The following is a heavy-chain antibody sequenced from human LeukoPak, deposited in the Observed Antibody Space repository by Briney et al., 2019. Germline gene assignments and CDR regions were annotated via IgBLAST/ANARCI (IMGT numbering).Heavy chain of an antibody. CDR1: GFTFSSYS. CDR3: AREKGYSSSSLDY. D-gene: IGHD6-6*01. J-gene: IGHJ4*02. Sequence: GGSLRLSCAASGFTFSSYSMNWVRQAPGKRLEWVSSITSSSGYIDYADSAKGRFTISRDNAKNSLYLQMNSLRAEDTAVYYCAREKGYSSSSLDYWGQGTLVTVSS. CDR2: ITSSSGYI. V-gene: IGHV3-21*01.